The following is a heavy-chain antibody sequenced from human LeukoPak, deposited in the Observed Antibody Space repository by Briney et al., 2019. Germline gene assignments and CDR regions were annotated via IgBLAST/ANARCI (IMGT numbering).Heavy chain of an antibody. Sequence: PGGSLRLSCAASGFTFSSYSMNWVRQAPGKGLEWVSSISSSSSYIYYADSVKGRFTISRDDAKNSLYLQMNSLRAEDTAVYYCAGDVRGSGSKGFDYWGQGTLVTVSS. D-gene: IGHD3-10*01. CDR1: GFTFSSYS. J-gene: IGHJ4*02. CDR2: ISSSSSYI. CDR3: AGDVRGSGSKGFDY. V-gene: IGHV3-21*01.